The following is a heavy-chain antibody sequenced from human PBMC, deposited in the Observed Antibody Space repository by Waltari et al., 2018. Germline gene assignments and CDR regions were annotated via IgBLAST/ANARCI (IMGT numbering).Heavy chain of an antibody. CDR2: ISGSGGRT. CDR1: GFTFSSYA. D-gene: IGHD3-10*01. J-gene: IGHJ6*03. Sequence: EVQLVESGGGLVQPGGSLRLSCAASGFTFSSYAMSWVRPAPGKGLEWVSAISGSGGRTYYADSVKGRFTISRDNSKNTLYLQMNSLRAEDTAVYYCAKTSGGDYYYYYYMDVWGKGTTVTVSS. V-gene: IGHV3-23*04. CDR3: AKTSGGDYYYYYYMDV.